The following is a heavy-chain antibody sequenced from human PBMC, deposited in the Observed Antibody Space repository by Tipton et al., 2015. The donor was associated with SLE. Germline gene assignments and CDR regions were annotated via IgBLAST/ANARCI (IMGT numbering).Heavy chain of an antibody. J-gene: IGHJ4*02. D-gene: IGHD5-18*01. V-gene: IGHV1-18*04. Sequence: QSGAEVKKPGESLKISCKASGYSFTSHWVGWVRQAPGQGLEWMGWISTYNGNTNYAQKLQGRVTMTSDTSTSTAYMELRSLRSDDTAIYYCARVRVDTAMGVFDFWGQGTLVTVSS. CDR3: ARVRVDTAMGVFDF. CDR1: GYSFTSHW. CDR2: ISTYNGNT.